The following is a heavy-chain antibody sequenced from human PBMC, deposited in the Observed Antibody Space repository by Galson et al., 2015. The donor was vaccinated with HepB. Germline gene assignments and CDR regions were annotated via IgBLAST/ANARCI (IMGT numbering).Heavy chain of an antibody. CDR2: ISGSGGST. D-gene: IGHD4-23*01. Sequence: SLRLSCAASGFTFSSYAMSWVRQAPGKGLEWVSAISGSGGSTYYADSVKGRFTIPRDNSKNTLYLQMNSLRAEDTAVYYCAKISTVAPRREFFDYWGQGTLVTVSS. V-gene: IGHV3-23*01. CDR1: GFTFSSYA. CDR3: AKISTVAPRREFFDY. J-gene: IGHJ4*02.